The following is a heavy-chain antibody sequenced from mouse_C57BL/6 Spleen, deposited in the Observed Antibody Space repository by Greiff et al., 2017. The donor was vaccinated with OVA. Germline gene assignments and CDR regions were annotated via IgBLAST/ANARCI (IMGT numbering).Heavy chain of an antibody. D-gene: IGHD1-1*01. CDR1: GYTFTSYW. Sequence: EVQRVESGTVLARPGASVKMSCKTSGYTFTSYWMHWVKQRPGQGLEWIGAIYPGNSDTSYNQKFKGKAKLTAVTSASTAYMELSSLTNEDSAVYYCTRSSYYYGSSYGYFDYWGQGTTLTVSS. V-gene: IGHV1-5*01. CDR2: IYPGNSDT. CDR3: TRSSYYYGSSYGYFDY. J-gene: IGHJ2*01.